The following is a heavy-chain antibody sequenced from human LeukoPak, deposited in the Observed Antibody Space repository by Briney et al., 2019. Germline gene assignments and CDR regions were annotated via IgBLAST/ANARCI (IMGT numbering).Heavy chain of an antibody. V-gene: IGHV3-30*03. J-gene: IGHJ4*02. CDR2: ISYDGTDK. D-gene: IGHD3-9*01. CDR3: AREGVYSEILTGDSFCYS. CDR1: GFTFITYG. Sequence: GGSLRHSCAASGFTFITYGFHWVRQAPGKGLEWVTFISYDGTDKYDTDSVKGRFTICRDNPKNTLHLEKDSQRGEVTAVYYCAREGVYSEILTGDSFCYSWGQGTLVIVS.